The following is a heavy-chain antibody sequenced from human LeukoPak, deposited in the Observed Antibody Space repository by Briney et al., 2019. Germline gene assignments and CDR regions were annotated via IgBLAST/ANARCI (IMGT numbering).Heavy chain of an antibody. J-gene: IGHJ4*02. CDR1: GFTFSSYA. Sequence: PGGPLRLSCAASGFTFSSYAMSWVRQAPGKGLEWVSAISGSGGSTYYADSVKGRFTISRDNSKNTLYLQMNSLRAEDTAVYYCASDPPTTVTTFGDYWGQGTLVTVSS. CDR3: ASDPPTTVTTFGDY. D-gene: IGHD4-17*01. V-gene: IGHV3-23*01. CDR2: ISGSGGST.